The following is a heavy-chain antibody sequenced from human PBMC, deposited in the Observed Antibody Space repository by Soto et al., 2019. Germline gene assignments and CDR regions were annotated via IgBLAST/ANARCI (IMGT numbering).Heavy chain of an antibody. Sequence: QVQLVQSGGGVVQPGRSLRLSCVASGFIFSDYAMHWVRQAPGKGLEWVAAISYDGDSTYYGDSVKGRFTISRDHSKNTLILQMNSLSAEYTAVYFCSRFWTERSTKDVCDIWGRGSMFTGSS. D-gene: IGHD3-3*01. CDR1: GFIFSDYA. CDR3: SRFWTERSTKDVCDI. V-gene: IGHV3-30*03. CDR2: ISYDGDST. J-gene: IGHJ3*02.